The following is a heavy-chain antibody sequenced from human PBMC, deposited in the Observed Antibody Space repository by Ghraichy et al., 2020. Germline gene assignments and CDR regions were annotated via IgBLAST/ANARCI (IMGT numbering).Heavy chain of an antibody. CDR2: ISGSGGST. Sequence: GGSLRLSCAASGFTFSSYAMSWVRQAPGKGLEWVSAISGSGGSTYYADSVKGRFTISRDNSKNTLYLQMNSLRAEDTAVYYCAKDLVVTAIPHGFDYWDQGTLVTVSS. J-gene: IGHJ4*02. V-gene: IGHV3-23*01. CDR3: AKDLVVTAIPHGFDY. D-gene: IGHD2-21*02. CDR1: GFTFSSYA.